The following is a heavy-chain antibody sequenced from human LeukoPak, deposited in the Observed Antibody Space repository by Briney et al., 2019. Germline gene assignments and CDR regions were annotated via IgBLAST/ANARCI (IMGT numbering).Heavy chain of an antibody. D-gene: IGHD5-18*01. V-gene: IGHV1-24*01. CDR1: GYTLTELS. CDR2: FDPEDGET. J-gene: IGHJ4*02. CDR3: ATSASGYSYGSHFDY. Sequence: GASVKVSCKVSGYTLTELSMHWVRQAPGKGLEWMGGFDPEDGETIYAQKFQGRVTMTEDTSTDTAYMELSSLRSEDTAVYYCATSASGYSYGSHFDYWGQGTLVTVSS.